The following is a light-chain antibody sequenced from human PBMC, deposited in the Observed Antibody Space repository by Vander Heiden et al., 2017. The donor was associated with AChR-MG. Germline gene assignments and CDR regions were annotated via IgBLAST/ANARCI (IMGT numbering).Light chain of an antibody. Sequence: EIVMTQSPATLSVSPGERATLSCRASQSVSSNLAWYQQKPGQAPSLLIYGASTRATGIPARFSGSGSGTEFTLTISSLQSEDFAVYYCQQYNNWPPSTFGQGTKLEIK. V-gene: IGKV3-15*01. CDR3: QQYNNWPPST. J-gene: IGKJ2*01. CDR2: GAS. CDR1: QSVSSN.